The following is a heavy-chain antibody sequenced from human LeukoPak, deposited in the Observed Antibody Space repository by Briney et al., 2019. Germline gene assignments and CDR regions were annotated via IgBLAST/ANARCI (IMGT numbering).Heavy chain of an antibody. CDR1: GFTFSTYS. Sequence: PGGSLRLSCAASGFTFSTYSMNWVRQMPGKGLEWLSHISTGTKSYADSVKGRFTISRDNAKNSLYLQMNSLRDEDTAVYYCARDHNYAFDIWGQGTMVTVSS. CDR2: ISTGTK. CDR3: ARDHNYAFDI. J-gene: IGHJ3*02. V-gene: IGHV3-48*02. D-gene: IGHD5-24*01.